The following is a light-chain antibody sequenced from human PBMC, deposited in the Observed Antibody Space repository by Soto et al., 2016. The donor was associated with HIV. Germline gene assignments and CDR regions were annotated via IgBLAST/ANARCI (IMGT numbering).Light chain of an antibody. V-gene: IGLV3-21*03. J-gene: IGLJ3*02. CDR3: QVWDSSSDHWV. CDR1: DIGSES. CDR2: DDD. Sequence: SYELPQPPSVSVAPGKTARITCGGNDIGSESVHWYQQKPGQAPVLVVYDDDDRPSGIPERFSGSSSGNTATLTISRVEIGDEADYYCQVWDSSSDHWVFGGGTKLTVL.